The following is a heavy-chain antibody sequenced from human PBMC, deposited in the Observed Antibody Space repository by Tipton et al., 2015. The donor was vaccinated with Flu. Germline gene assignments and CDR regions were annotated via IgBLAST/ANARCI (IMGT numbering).Heavy chain of an antibody. D-gene: IGHD2/OR15-2a*01. J-gene: IGHJ6*02. CDR1: GGSISSSSYY. V-gene: IGHV4-39*07. CDR3: ARADGASTYPYHYYGMDV. Sequence: TLSLTCIVSGGSISSSSYYWGWVRQSTGKGLEWIGSIYYSGSTYYNPSLESRVTMSVDTSKNQFSLKMSTVTAADTAIYYCARADGASTYPYHYYGMDVWGQGTTVAVSS. CDR2: IYYSGST.